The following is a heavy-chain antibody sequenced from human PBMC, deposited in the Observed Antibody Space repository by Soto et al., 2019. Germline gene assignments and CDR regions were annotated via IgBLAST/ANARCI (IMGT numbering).Heavy chain of an antibody. D-gene: IGHD2-21*02. CDR2: IYYSGST. CDR1: GGSISSYY. Sequence: PSETLSLTCNVSGGSISSYYWSWIRQPPGKGLEWIGYIYYSGSTNYNPSLKSRVTISVDTSKNQFSLKLSSVTAADTAVYYCARASDGSYYYYYGMDVWGQGTTVTVSS. J-gene: IGHJ6*02. CDR3: ARASDGSYYYYYGMDV. V-gene: IGHV4-59*01.